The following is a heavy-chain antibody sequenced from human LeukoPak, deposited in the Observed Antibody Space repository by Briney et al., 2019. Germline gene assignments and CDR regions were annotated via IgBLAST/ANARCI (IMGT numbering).Heavy chain of an antibody. CDR2: IYTSGST. J-gene: IGHJ4*02. CDR1: GGSISSYY. V-gene: IGHV4-4*07. D-gene: IGHD3-9*01. Sequence: SETLSLTCTVSGGSISSYYWSWIRQPAGKGLEWIGRIYTSGSTNYNPSLKSRVTMSVDTSKNQFSLKLSSVTAADTAVYYCARHYYDILTGYPNHFDYWGQGTLVTVSS. CDR3: ARHYYDILTGYPNHFDY.